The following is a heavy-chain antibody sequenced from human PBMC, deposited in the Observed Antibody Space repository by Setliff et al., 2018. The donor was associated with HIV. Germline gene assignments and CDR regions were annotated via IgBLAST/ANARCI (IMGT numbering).Heavy chain of an antibody. CDR2: ANPTGRP. CDR3: ATTGQGRAYFDF. V-gene: IGHV4-39*07. CDR1: GGFLSRSTYY. Sequence: SGTLSLTCTVSGGFLSRSTYYWGWIRPPPGKGLEWIGDANPTGRPNYSPSLKSRVTMSLDTSKNQSSLNLKSVTAADTALYYCATTGQGRAYFDFWGQGSLVTVSS. D-gene: IGHD2-21*01. J-gene: IGHJ4*02.